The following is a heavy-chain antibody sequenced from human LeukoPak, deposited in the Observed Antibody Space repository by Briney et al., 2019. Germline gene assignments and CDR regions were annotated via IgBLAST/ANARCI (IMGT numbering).Heavy chain of an antibody. D-gene: IGHD6-19*01. Sequence: PGGSLRLSCAASGFTFSSYSMNWVRQAPGKGLEWVGYIAHSGTTSYKSSLKSRVTISVDTSKNQLSLRLTSVTAADTAVYYCARWDDSAWAFGNWGPGTLVTVSS. V-gene: IGHV4-59*08. CDR3: ARWDDSAWAFGN. CDR2: IAHSGTT. CDR1: GFTFSSYS. J-gene: IGHJ4*02.